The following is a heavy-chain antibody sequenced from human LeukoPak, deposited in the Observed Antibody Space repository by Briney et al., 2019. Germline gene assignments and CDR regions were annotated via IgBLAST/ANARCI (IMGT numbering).Heavy chain of an antibody. CDR1: GFTFSSYW. D-gene: IGHD2-2*01. CDR3: ARTRVVPAALWGYYFDY. J-gene: IGHJ4*02. V-gene: IGHV3-7*01. CDR2: IKQDGSEK. Sequence: GGSLRLSCAASGFTFSSYWMSWVRQAPGKGLEWVANIKQDGSEKYYVDSVKGRFTISRDNAKNPLYLQMNSLRAEDTAVYYCARTRVVPAALWGYYFDYWGQGTLVTVSS.